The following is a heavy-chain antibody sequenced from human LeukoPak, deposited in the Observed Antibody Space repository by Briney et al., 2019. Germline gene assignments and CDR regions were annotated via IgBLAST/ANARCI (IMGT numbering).Heavy chain of an antibody. CDR2: INHSGST. D-gene: IGHD3-3*01. J-gene: IGHJ4*02. Sequence: PSETLSLTCAVYGGSFSGYYWSWIRQPPGKGLEWIGGINHSGSTNYNPSLKSRVTISVDTSKNQFSLKLSSVTAADTAVYYCARHVGDFWSGYSSPGTYYFDYWGQGTLVTVSS. CDR1: GGSFSGYY. CDR3: ARHVGDFWSGYSSPGTYYFDY. V-gene: IGHV4-34*01.